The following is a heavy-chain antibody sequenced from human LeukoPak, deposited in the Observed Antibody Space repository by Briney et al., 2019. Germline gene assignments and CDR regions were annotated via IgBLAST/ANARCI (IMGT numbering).Heavy chain of an antibody. V-gene: IGHV3-30*18. CDR1: GLTFSSYG. CDR3: AKEYSGYDRFFDY. Sequence: PGGSLRLSCAASGLTFSSYGMHWVRQAPGKGLEWVAVISYDGSNKYYADSVKGRFTISRDNSKNTLYLQMNSLRAEDTAVYYCAKEYSGYDRFFDYWGQGTLVTVSS. D-gene: IGHD5-12*01. J-gene: IGHJ4*02. CDR2: ISYDGSNK.